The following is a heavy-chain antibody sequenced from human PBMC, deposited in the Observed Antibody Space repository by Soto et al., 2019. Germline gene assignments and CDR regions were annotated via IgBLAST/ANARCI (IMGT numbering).Heavy chain of an antibody. CDR2: IYHNGIT. J-gene: IGHJ4*02. V-gene: IGHV4-4*02. CDR3: ATVPPRIVVVLAEFPT. Sequence: QVQLKQSGPGLVRPSGTLSPTCRASGTSISSSYWWAWVRQSPGKGLEWIGEIYHNGITKYNPSLKSRVSMSIDKSNNQFSLKLTSVTAADTAVYYCATVPPRIVVVLAEFPTWGQGTLVTVSS. D-gene: IGHD2-21*01. CDR1: GTSISSSYW.